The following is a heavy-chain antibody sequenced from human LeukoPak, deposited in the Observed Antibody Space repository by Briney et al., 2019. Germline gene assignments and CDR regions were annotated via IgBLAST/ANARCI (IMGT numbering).Heavy chain of an antibody. CDR2: INPNSGGT. J-gene: IGHJ4*02. CDR3: ARDIPRGDSSSSSDY. Sequence: ASVTVSCTASGYTFTGYYMHWVRQAPGQGLEWMGRINPNSGGTNYAQKFQGRVTMTRDTSISTAYMELSRLRSDDTAVYYCARDIPRGDSSSSSDYWGQGTLVTVSS. D-gene: IGHD6-6*01. CDR1: GYTFTGYY. V-gene: IGHV1-2*06.